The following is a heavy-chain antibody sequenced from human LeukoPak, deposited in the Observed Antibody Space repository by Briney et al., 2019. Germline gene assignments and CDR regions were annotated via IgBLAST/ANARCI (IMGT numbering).Heavy chain of an antibody. CDR3: AKDVGIAVAPDAFDI. CDR1: GFTFSSYG. Sequence: GGSLRLPCAASGFTFSSYGMHWVRQAPGKGLEWVAVISYDGSNKYYADSVKGRFTISRDNSKNTLYLQMNSLRAEDTAVYYCAKDVGIAVAPDAFDIWGQGTMVTVSS. D-gene: IGHD6-19*01. CDR2: ISYDGSNK. J-gene: IGHJ3*02. V-gene: IGHV3-30*18.